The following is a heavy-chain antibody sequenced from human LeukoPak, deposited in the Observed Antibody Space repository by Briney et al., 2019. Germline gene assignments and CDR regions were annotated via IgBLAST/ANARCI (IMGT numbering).Heavy chain of an antibody. D-gene: IGHD1-26*01. CDR3: ARADSGSYLNPHDAFDI. CDR1: GFTFNNYG. J-gene: IGHJ3*02. V-gene: IGHV3-74*01. CDR2: INSDGSST. Sequence: GGSLRLSCAASGFTFNNYGMHWVRQAPGKGLVWVSRINSDGSSTSHADSVKGRFTISRDNAKNTLYLQMNSLRAEDTAVYYCARADSGSYLNPHDAFDIWGQGTMVTVSS.